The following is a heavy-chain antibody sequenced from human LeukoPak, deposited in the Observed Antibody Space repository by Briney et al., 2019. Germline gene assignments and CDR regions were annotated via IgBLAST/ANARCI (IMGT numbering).Heavy chain of an antibody. J-gene: IGHJ3*02. CDR3: ARARGDWDAFDI. Sequence: GGSLRLSCAASAFTFSTYEMNWVRQAPGKGLGWVSYISSSGNGDTIYQSDSVKSRFTNSRDNAENSLYRQMNSLRAEDTAVYFCARARGDWDAFDIWGRGTMVTVSS. CDR1: AFTFSTYE. D-gene: IGHD2-21*02. CDR2: ISSSGNGDTI. V-gene: IGHV3-48*03.